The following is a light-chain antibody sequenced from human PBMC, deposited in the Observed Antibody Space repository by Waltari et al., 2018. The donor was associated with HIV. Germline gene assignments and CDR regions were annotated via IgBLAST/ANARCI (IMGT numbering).Light chain of an antibody. CDR2: GAF. V-gene: IGKV3D-20*01. J-gene: IGKJ2*01. CDR3: QQYVSSPPGT. CDR1: QTIINYY. Sequence: EIVLTQSPATLSLSPGDRATLSCGASQTIINYYLAWYQQKPGLAPRLLIYGAFNRATGIPDRFSGSGSDTEFTLTISRLEPEDFAVYYCQQYVSSPPGTFGQGTKLEIK.